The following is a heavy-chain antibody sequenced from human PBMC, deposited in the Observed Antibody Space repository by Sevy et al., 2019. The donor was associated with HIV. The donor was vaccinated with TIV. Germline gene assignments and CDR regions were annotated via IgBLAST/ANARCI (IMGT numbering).Heavy chain of an antibody. Sequence: AASVKVSCKASGYTFTSQYMHWVRQAPGQGLEWMGIINPSGGSTSYAQKFQGRVTMTRDTSTSTVYMELSSLRSEDTAVYYCARDSDNYDILTGYYPFDYWGQGTLVTVSS. CDR3: ARDSDNYDILTGYYPFDY. CDR2: INPSGGST. V-gene: IGHV1-46*01. D-gene: IGHD3-9*01. J-gene: IGHJ4*02. CDR1: GYTFTSQY.